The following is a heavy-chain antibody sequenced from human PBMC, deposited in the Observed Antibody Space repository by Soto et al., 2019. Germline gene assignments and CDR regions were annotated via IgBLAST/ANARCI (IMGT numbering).Heavy chain of an antibody. CDR2: IYYSGNT. J-gene: IGHJ5*02. CDR1: GGSISSNDFY. V-gene: IGHV4-31*03. D-gene: IGHD6-13*01. Sequence: QVQLQESGPGLVKPSQTLSLTCIVSGGSISSNDFYWSWIRQHPGTGLEWIGYIYYSGNTYYNPSLKSRVTILVDTSKNQFSLKVSSVTAADTAVYYCARLSGSSQSWFDPWGQGTLVTVSS. CDR3: ARLSGSSQSWFDP.